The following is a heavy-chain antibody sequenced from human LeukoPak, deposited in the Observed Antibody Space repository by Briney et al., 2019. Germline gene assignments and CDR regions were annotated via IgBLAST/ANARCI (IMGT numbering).Heavy chain of an antibody. Sequence: SGTLSLTCAVSGGSISSSNWWSWVRQPPGKGLEWMGEIYHSGSTNYNPSLKSQVTISVDKSKNQFSLKLSSVTAADTAVYYCARDHIAAAGTGWFDPWGQGTLVTVSS. V-gene: IGHV4-4*02. D-gene: IGHD6-13*01. CDR3: ARDHIAAAGTGWFDP. CDR2: IYHSGST. CDR1: GGSISSSNW. J-gene: IGHJ5*02.